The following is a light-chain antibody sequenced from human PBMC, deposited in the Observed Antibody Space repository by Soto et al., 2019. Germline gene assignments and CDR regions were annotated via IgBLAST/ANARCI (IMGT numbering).Light chain of an antibody. CDR2: GAS. CDR3: LQHNAYPFT. V-gene: IGKV1-8*01. J-gene: IGKJ2*01. Sequence: AIRMTQSPSSFSASTGDRVTITCRASQGISSYLAWFQQKPGQGPKRLIYGASNLQSGVPPRFSGSGSETEFTLTISNLQPEDIATYYCLQHNAYPFTFGQGTKLEIK. CDR1: QGISSY.